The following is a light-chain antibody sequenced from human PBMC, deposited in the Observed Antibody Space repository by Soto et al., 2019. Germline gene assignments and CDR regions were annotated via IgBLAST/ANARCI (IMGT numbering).Light chain of an antibody. CDR3: QQYHIYSGT. J-gene: IGKJ1*01. V-gene: IGKV1-5*03. CDR1: QTIDSW. CDR2: KAS. Sequence: DIHMTQSPSTLSASLGDRVTITCRASQTIDSWLAWYQQRPGKPPNLLIYKASTLASGVPSRFSGSGSGTEFTLTINSLQPDDFATYYCQQYHIYSGTFGQGTKVDIK.